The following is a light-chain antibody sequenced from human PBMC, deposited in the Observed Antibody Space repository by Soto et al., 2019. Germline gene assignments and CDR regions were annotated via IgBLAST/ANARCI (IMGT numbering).Light chain of an antibody. Sequence: QSVLTQPPSASGSPGQSVTISCTGTSSDVGRYNYVSWYQQHPGKTPKLIIYEVTKRPSGVPDRFSASKSGNTASLTVSGLQAGDEADYYCSSHAGSHSFYVFGNGTKVTVL. CDR2: EVT. CDR1: SSDVGRYNY. J-gene: IGLJ1*01. CDR3: SSHAGSHSFYV. V-gene: IGLV2-8*01.